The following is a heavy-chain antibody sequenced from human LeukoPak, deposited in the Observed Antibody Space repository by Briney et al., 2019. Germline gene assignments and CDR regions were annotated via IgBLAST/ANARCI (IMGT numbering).Heavy chain of an antibody. CDR3: ARGPTYGDYLDY. CDR2: INSDGSST. Sequence: PGGSLRLSCAASGFTFSSYWMHWVRQAPGKGLVWVSRINSDGSSTSYADSVKGRFTISRDNAKNTLYLQVNSLRAEDTAVYYCARGPTYGDYLDYWGQGTLVTVSS. J-gene: IGHJ4*02. V-gene: IGHV3-74*01. CDR1: GFTFSSYW. D-gene: IGHD4-17*01.